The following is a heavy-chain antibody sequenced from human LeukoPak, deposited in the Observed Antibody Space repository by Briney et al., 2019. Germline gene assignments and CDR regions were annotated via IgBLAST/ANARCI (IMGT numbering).Heavy chain of an antibody. Sequence: SETLSLTCTVSGGSISSSSYYWSWIRQPPGKGLEWIGEINHSGSTNYNPSLKSRVTISVDTSKNQFSLKLSSVTAADTAVYYCARDPTGHWGQGTLVTVSS. J-gene: IGHJ1*01. V-gene: IGHV4-39*07. CDR3: ARDPTGH. CDR1: GGSISSSSYY. CDR2: INHSGST.